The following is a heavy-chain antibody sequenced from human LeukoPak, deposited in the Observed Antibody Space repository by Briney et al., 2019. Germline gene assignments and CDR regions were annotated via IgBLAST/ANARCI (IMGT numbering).Heavy chain of an antibody. D-gene: IGHD6-19*01. CDR1: GGTFSSYA. J-gene: IGHJ6*02. Sequence: ASVKVSCKASGGTFSSYAISWVRQAPGQGLEWMGRIIPILGIANYAQKFQGRVTITADKSTSTAYMELSSLRSEDTAVYYCASIAVAGTSGLDYYYYGMDVWGQGTTVTVSS. V-gene: IGHV1-69*04. CDR3: ASIAVAGTSGLDYYYYGMDV. CDR2: IIPILGIA.